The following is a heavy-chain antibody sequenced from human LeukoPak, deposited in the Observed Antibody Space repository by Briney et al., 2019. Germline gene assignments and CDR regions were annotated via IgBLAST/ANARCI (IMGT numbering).Heavy chain of an antibody. Sequence: GGSLRLSCAASGFTFSNYAMHWVRQAPGRGLDWVAVISYDETNKYYADSVKGRFTSSRDNAKKSLYLQMNSPRAEDTAVYYCARDACGGDCYSDFNYWGQGTLVTVSS. CDR3: ARDACGGDCYSDFNY. CDR1: GFTFSNYA. J-gene: IGHJ4*02. CDR2: ISYDETNK. V-gene: IGHV3-30*04. D-gene: IGHD2-21*02.